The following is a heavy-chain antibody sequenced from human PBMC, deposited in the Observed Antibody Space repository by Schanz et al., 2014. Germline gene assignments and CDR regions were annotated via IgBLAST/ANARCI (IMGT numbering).Heavy chain of an antibody. Sequence: QVQLQESGPGLVKPSQTLSLTCIVSGGSISSGTYYWSWLRQPAGKGLEWIGRIYTSGSTNYNPSLTSRVPKTLDASKNKCSLKLSSVPAADTAVYYCARAARRTRVVPLYFDYWGQGTLVTVSS. CDR3: ARAARRTRVVPLYFDY. CDR2: IYTSGST. J-gene: IGHJ4*02. D-gene: IGHD2-2*01. CDR1: GGSISSGTYY. V-gene: IGHV4-61*02.